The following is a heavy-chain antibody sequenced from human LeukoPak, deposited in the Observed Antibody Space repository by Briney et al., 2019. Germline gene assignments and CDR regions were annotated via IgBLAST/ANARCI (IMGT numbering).Heavy chain of an antibody. CDR3: ARDFGHWELNGGYYLDY. J-gene: IGHJ4*02. V-gene: IGHV3-48*03. CDR2: ISSSGSTI. D-gene: IGHD1-26*01. Sequence: GGSLRLSCAASGFTFSSYEMNWVRQAPGKGLEWVSYISSSGSTIYYADSVKGRFTISRDNAKNSLYLQMNSLRAEDTAVYYCARDFGHWELNGGYYLDYWGQGTLVTVSS. CDR1: GFTFSSYE.